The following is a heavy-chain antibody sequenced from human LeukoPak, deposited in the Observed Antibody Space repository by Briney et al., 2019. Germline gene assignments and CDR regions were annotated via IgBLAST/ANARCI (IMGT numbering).Heavy chain of an antibody. D-gene: IGHD1-26*01. V-gene: IGHV3-23*01. J-gene: IGHJ3*02. CDR2: ICGSDGTT. CDR1: GFPFRSYA. CDR3: ARDRTLYSGSPDAFDI. Sequence: GSLRLSCSASGFPFRSYAMCWVRQPPGKGLEWVSSICGSDGTTYYADSVKGRFTISRDNAKNSLYLQMNSLRAEDTAVYYCARDRTLYSGSPDAFDIWGQGTMVTVSS.